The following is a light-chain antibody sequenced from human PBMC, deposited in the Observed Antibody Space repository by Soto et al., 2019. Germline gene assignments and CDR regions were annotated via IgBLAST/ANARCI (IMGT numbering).Light chain of an antibody. CDR1: QSVFNH. J-gene: IGKJ4*01. CDR3: HQRSSTPLT. V-gene: IGKV1-39*01. Sequence: DVQMTQSPSSLSASVGDSVTITCRASQSVFNHLSWFQQRPGKGPKLLIYDASSLHAGVPSRFSGRGYGTDFTLTISTVQPEDSAIYYCHQRSSTPLTFGGGTRVELK. CDR2: DAS.